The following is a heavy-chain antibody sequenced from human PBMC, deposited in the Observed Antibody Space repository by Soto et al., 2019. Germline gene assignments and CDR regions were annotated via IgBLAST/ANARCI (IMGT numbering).Heavy chain of an antibody. J-gene: IGHJ4*02. V-gene: IGHV4-4*02. D-gene: IGHD1-7*01. CDR1: GGSFTSNNR. CDR3: ASRDPGTSVDY. Sequence: ETLSLPCAVSGGSFTSNNRWTWVRQPPGQGLEWIGEIYRTGSTNYNPSLKSRVTISLDKSENQFSLKVTSLTAADTAVYYCASRDPGTSVDYWGQGTLVTVSS. CDR2: IYRTGST.